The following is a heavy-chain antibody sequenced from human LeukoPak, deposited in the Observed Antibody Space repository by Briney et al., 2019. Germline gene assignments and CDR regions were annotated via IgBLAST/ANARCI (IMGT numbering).Heavy chain of an antibody. CDR1: GFTFSSYS. D-gene: IGHD5-24*01. CDR3: ARGATIMFEY. CDR2: ISSRSSYI. J-gene: IGHJ4*02. Sequence: GGSLRLSCAASGFTFSSYSMNWVRQAPGKGLEWVSSISSRSSYIYYAHSMKGRFTISRDNAKSSLYLRRNGLRAVDTGVCYCARGATIMFEYWGQGTLVTVSS. V-gene: IGHV3-21*01.